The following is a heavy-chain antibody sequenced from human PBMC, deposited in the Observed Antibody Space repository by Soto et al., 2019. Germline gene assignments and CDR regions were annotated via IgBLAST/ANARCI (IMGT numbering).Heavy chain of an antibody. CDR3: ARDGERDTGLNFYYYLHGMDA. CDR2: ISPYNGTT. D-gene: IGHD1-1*01. J-gene: IGHJ6*02. CDR1: GYTFTTYG. Sequence: ASVKVSCKASGYTFTTYGISWVRQAPGQGLGWMGWISPYNGTTKYAEKFQGEMTMTTDTATSTAYMDLRSLRSDDTAVYYCARDGERDTGLNFYYYLHGMDAWGQGTRVTVSS. V-gene: IGHV1-18*04.